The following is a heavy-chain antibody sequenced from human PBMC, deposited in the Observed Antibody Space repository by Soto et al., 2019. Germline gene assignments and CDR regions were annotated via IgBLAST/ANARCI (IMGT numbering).Heavy chain of an antibody. J-gene: IGHJ6*02. V-gene: IGHV4-30-4*08. D-gene: IGHD2-15*01. CDR2: IYNSGST. CDR1: GDSINSGDYY. CDR3: ARRYGVVAAYYYYGMDV. Sequence: SETLSLTCTVSGDSINSGDYYWSWIRQPPGKGLEWIGYIYNSGSTYYNPSLKSRITISVDMSKNQFSLKLSSVTAADTAVYYCARRYGVVAAYYYYGMDVWGQGTTVTVSS.